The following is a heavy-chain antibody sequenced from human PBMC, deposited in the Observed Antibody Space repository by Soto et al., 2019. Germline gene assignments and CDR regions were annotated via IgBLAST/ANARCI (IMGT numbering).Heavy chain of an antibody. CDR1: GGSVSSESHY. D-gene: IGHD3-3*01. J-gene: IGHJ6*02. CDR3: ARDQYDFPSCSYYYAMEV. CDR2: IYYTGST. Sequence: QVQLQESGPGLVKPSETLSLTCTVSGGSVSSESHYWSWIRQTPGKGLEWIGYIYYTGSTNYNPSLQGRVNMSVDTFRDQVSLRLRSVTRADTAVYYCARDQYDFPSCSYYYAMEVWGQGTKVTVSS. V-gene: IGHV4-61*01.